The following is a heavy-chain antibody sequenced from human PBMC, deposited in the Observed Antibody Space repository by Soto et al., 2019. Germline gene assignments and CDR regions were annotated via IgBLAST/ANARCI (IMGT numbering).Heavy chain of an antibody. J-gene: IGHJ5*02. Sequence: PGGSLRLSCAASGFPFSNAWMSWVRQAPGKGLEWVGRIKSKTDGGTTDYAAPVKGRFTISRDDSKNTLYLQMNSLKTEDTAVYYCTTETYFYDILTGYPTNWFDPWGQGTLVTVSS. CDR1: GFPFSNAW. D-gene: IGHD3-9*01. V-gene: IGHV3-15*01. CDR2: IKSKTDGGTT. CDR3: TTETYFYDILTGYPTNWFDP.